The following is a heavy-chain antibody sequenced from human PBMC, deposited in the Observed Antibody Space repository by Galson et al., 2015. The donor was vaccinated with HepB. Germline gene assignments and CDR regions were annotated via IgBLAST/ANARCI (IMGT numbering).Heavy chain of an antibody. D-gene: IGHD3-10*01. CDR2: IYWDDDK. CDR1: GFSLSTSGVG. J-gene: IGHJ3*02. V-gene: IGHV2-5*02. CDR3: AHRRVFRDVQDAFDI. Sequence: PAMVKPTQTLTLTCTFSGFSLSTSGVGVGWIRQPPGKALEWLALIYWDDDKRYSPSLKSRLTITKDTSKNQVVLTMTNMDPVDTATYYCAHRRVFRDVQDAFDIWGQGTMVTVSS.